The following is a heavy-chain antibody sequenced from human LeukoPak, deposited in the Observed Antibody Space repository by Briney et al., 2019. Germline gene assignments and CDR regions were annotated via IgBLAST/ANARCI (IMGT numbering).Heavy chain of an antibody. CDR3: ASGGSYDSSGYPDYYFDY. CDR2: IYYSGST. Sequence: PSETLSLTCTVSGGSISSDYWSWLRQPPGKGLEWIGYIYYSGSTNYNPSLKSRVTISVDTSKNQFSLKLSSVTAADTAVYYCASGGSYDSSGYPDYYFDYWGQGTLVTVSS. D-gene: IGHD3-22*01. CDR1: GGSISSDY. V-gene: IGHV4-59*08. J-gene: IGHJ4*02.